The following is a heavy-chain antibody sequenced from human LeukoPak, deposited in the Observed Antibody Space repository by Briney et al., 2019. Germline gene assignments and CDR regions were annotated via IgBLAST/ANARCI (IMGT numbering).Heavy chain of an antibody. CDR3: ASWYSGSYYH. Sequence: SETLSLTCNVSGGSIRGYYWSWIRQPPGKGLEWIGEIYHSGSTNYNPSLKSRVTISVDKSKNQFSLKLSSVTAADTAVYYCASWYSGSYYHWGQGTLVTVSS. V-gene: IGHV4-59*12. CDR2: IYHSGST. J-gene: IGHJ5*02. D-gene: IGHD1-26*01. CDR1: GGSIRGYY.